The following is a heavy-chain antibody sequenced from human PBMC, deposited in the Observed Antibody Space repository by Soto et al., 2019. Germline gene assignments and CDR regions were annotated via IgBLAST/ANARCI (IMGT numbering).Heavy chain of an antibody. CDR2: IIPIFGTA. D-gene: IGHD3-9*01. V-gene: IGHV1-69*13. J-gene: IGHJ4*02. Sequence: ASVKVSCKASGGTFSSYAISWVRQAPGQGLEWMGGIIPIFGTANYAQKFQGRVTITADESTSTAYMELSSLRSEDTAVYYCERGTPDILIGSYWGQGTLVTVSS. CDR3: ERGTPDILIGSY. CDR1: GGTFSSYA.